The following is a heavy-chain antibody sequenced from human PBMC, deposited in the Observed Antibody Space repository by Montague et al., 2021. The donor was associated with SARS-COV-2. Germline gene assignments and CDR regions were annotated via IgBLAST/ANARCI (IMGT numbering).Heavy chain of an antibody. CDR1: GGSISSFY. Sequence: SETLSLTCTVSGGSISSFYWSWFRQPPGKGLEWIGYITDSGSTNYNPSLTSRVTISVDTSKNQFSLKVNSVTAADTAVYYCARHNSATLPAVYWGQGTLVTVSS. J-gene: IGHJ4*02. V-gene: IGHV4-59*08. CDR2: ITDSGST. CDR3: ARHNSATLPAVY. D-gene: IGHD2-15*01.